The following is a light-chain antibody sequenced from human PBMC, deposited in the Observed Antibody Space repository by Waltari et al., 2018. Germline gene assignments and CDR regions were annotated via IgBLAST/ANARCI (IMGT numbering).Light chain of an antibody. Sequence: QSALTQPASVSGSPGQSITISCTGTSSDIGRYNYVSWYQQYPGKAPKLMTHDVSDRPSGVSNRFSGSKFGNTASLTVSGLQSEDEADYYCSSYTSSKTYVFGTGTKVTVL. CDR1: SSDIGRYNY. V-gene: IGLV2-14*03. CDR2: DVS. J-gene: IGLJ1*01. CDR3: SSYTSSKTYV.